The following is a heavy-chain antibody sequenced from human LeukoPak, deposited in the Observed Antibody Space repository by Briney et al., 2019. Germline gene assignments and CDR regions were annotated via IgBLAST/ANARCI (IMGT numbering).Heavy chain of an antibody. J-gene: IGHJ3*02. CDR3: AREGEIRDAFDI. CDR1: GGTFSSYA. CDR2: IVPIFGTA. V-gene: IGHV1-69*13. Sequence: ASVKVSCKASGGTFSSYAISWVRQAPGQGLEWMGGIVPIFGTANYAQKFQGRVTITADESTSTAYMELSSLRSEDTAEYYCAREGEIRDAFDIWGQGTKVTVSS. D-gene: IGHD3-10*01.